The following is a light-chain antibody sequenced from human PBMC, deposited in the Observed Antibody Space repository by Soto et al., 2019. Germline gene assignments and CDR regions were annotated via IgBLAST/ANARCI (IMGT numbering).Light chain of an antibody. CDR3: QQYATSPIS. CDR1: QSISNW. CDR2: KAS. J-gene: IGKJ5*01. V-gene: IGKV1-5*03. Sequence: DIQMTQSPSTLSASVGDRVSITCRASQSISNWLAWYQQKPGKVPKLLIYKASSLESGVPSRFSGSGSGTEFTLTISSLRPEDIATYYCQQYATSPISFGQGTRLEIK.